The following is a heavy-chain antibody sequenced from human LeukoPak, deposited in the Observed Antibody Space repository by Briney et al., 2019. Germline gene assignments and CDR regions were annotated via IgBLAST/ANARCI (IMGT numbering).Heavy chain of an antibody. CDR3: ARGEGNDYVWGSFYYYLDV. V-gene: IGHV4-34*01. J-gene: IGHJ6*03. CDR1: GESFNGFY. Sequence: SETLSLTCAVNGESFNGFYWTWIRQSPGKGLEWIGEINDIGHTNYNASLKSRVTISLDTSQNQFSLKLTSVTAADTAVYYCARGEGNDYVWGSFYYYLDVWGKGTAVTVSS. D-gene: IGHD3-16*01. CDR2: INDIGHT.